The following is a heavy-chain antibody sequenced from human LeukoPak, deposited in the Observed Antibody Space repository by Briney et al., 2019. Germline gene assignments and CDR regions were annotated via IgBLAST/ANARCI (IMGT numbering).Heavy chain of an antibody. J-gene: IGHJ4*02. D-gene: IGHD3-22*01. V-gene: IGHV3-74*01. CDR1: GFTFSSYW. CDR3: AKDDSSGYPDY. Sequence: GGSLRLSCAASGFTFSSYWMHWVRKAPGKGLVWVSRINSDGSSTSYADSVKGRFTISRDNAKNTLYLQMNSLRAEDTAVYYCAKDDSSGYPDYWGQGTLVTVSS. CDR2: INSDGSST.